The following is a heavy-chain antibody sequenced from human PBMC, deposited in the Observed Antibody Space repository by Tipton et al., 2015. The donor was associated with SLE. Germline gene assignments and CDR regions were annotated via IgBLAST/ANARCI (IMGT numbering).Heavy chain of an antibody. Sequence: SLRLSCAASGFTFSSYGMHWVRQAPGKGMEWVSYISSSSSYTNYADSVKGRFTISRDNAKNSLYLQMNSLRAEDTAVYYCSRDLWGTGTTSWGQGTLVTVSS. CDR2: ISSSSSYT. D-gene: IGHD1-7*01. CDR3: SRDLWGTGTTS. V-gene: IGHV3-21*05. CDR1: GFTFSSYG. J-gene: IGHJ4*02.